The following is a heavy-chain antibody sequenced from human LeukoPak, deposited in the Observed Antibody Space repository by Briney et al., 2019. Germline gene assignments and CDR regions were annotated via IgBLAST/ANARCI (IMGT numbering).Heavy chain of an antibody. CDR1: GFTFSNYG. D-gene: IGHD2-2*01. CDR2: ISYDGSNK. V-gene: IGHV3-30*18. CDR3: AKEKGIYCSSIDCSPGMDV. J-gene: IGHJ6*02. Sequence: GGSLRLSCAASGFTFSNYGIHWVRQAPGKGLEWVAVISYDGSNKYYADSVKGRFTFSRDNSKNTLYLQMSSLRAEDTAVYYCAKEKGIYCSSIDCSPGMDVWGQGTTVTVSS.